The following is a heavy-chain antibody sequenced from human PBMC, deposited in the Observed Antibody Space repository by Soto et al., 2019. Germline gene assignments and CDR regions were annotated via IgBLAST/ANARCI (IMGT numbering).Heavy chain of an antibody. CDR1: GFTVSSNY. J-gene: IGHJ4*02. D-gene: IGHD5-12*01. Sequence: GGSLRLSCAASGFTVSSNYMSWVRQAPGKGLEWVSVIYSGGSTYYADSVKGRFTISRHNSKNTLYLQMNSLRAEDTAVYYCARGGSEYSGYGALDYWGQGTLVTVSS. CDR3: ARGGSEYSGYGALDY. CDR2: IYSGGST. V-gene: IGHV3-53*04.